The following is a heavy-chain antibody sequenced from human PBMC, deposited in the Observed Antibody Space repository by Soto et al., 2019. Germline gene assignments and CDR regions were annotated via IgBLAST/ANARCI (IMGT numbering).Heavy chain of an antibody. Sequence: GGSLRLSCAASGFTFSNAWMSWVRQAPGKGLEWVGRIKSKTDGGTTDYAAPVKGRFTISRDDSKNTLYLQMNSLKTEDTAVYYCVRHYDILTGYSPPPYWGQGTLVTVSS. V-gene: IGHV3-15*01. CDR3: VRHYDILTGYSPPPY. CDR2: IKSKTDGGTT. J-gene: IGHJ4*02. CDR1: GFTFSNAW. D-gene: IGHD3-9*01.